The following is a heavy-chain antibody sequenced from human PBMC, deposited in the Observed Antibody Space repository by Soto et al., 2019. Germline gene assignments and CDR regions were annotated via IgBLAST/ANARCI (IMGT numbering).Heavy chain of an antibody. V-gene: IGHV4-34*01. CDR3: ERGRRPDYDLWRDRHDTFDV. CDR2: CNHDGRT. CDR1: GGSFSGYY. Sequence: PSETLSLTCSVCGGSFSGYYYSWIRQPPGKGLEWIGECNHDGRTNYSPSFQRRVTISFDTSKIQFSLRPSSVTAADRALYFCERGRRPDYDLWRDRHDTFDVWGQGTIVTVSS. J-gene: IGHJ3*01. D-gene: IGHD3-3*01.